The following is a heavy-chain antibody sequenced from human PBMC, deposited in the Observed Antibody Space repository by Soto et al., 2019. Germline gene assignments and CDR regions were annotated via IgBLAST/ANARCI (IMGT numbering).Heavy chain of an antibody. D-gene: IGHD6-13*01. CDR3: ARDGGIAAAGGYNWFDP. CDR1: GGSVSSGSYY. J-gene: IGHJ5*02. Sequence: QVQLQESGPGLVKPSETLSLTCTVSGGSVSSGSYYWSWIRQPPGKGLEWIGYIYYSGSTNYNPSLQSRVTISVDTSKNQFSLKLSSVTAADTAVYYCARDGGIAAAGGYNWFDPWGQGTLVTVSS. V-gene: IGHV4-61*01. CDR2: IYYSGST.